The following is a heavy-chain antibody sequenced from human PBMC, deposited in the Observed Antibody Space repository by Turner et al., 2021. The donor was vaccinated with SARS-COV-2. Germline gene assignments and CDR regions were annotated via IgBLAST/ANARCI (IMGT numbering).Heavy chain of an antibody. Sequence: QVQLQQWGAGLLKPSETLSLTCAVSGGSFSGYWWTWIRQPPGKGLEWIGEINYSGNSNYNPSLKSRVTISEDTTKKQVSLNLRSVTAADTAVYYCARGHIVGSSWYYFENWGRGTLVTVSS. CDR3: ARGHIVGSSWYYFEN. CDR1: GGSFSGYW. D-gene: IGHD6-13*01. V-gene: IGHV4-34*02. J-gene: IGHJ4*02. CDR2: INYSGNS.